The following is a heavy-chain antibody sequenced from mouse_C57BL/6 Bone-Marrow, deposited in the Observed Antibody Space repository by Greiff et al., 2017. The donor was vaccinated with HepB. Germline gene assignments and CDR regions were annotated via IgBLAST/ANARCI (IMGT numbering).Heavy chain of an antibody. D-gene: IGHD2-4*01. CDR3: ASPYYDYDGGYYFDY. CDR2: INPYNGGT. V-gene: IGHV1-19*01. CDR1: GYTFTDYY. J-gene: IGHJ2*01. Sequence: VQLQQSGPVLVKPGASVKMSCKASGYTFTDYYMNWVKQSHGKSLEWIGVINPYNGGTSYNQKFKGKATLTVDKSSSTAYMELNSLTSEDSAVYYCASPYYDYDGGYYFDYWGQGTTLTVSS.